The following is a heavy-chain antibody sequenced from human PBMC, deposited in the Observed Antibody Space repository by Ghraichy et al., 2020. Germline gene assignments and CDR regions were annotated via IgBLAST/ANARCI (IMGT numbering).Heavy chain of an antibody. D-gene: IGHD4-17*01. CDR3: ARIVGRKMTTGTTSQVVVKWFDP. CDR2: IYWDDDK. Sequence: SGPTLVKPTQTLTLTCTFSDLSLSTSGTCVSWIRQPPGKALEWLALIYWDDDKYYSTSLKTRLTISKDTSKNLVVLTMTNMDPVDTATYYCARIVGRKMTTGTTSQVVVKWFDPGGQGILVTVSS. CDR1: DLSLSTSGTC. J-gene: IGHJ5*02. V-gene: IGHV2-70*01.